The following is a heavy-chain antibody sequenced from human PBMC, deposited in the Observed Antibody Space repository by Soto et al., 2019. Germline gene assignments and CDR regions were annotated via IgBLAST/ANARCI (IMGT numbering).Heavy chain of an antibody. J-gene: IGHJ6*03. CDR3: AKGETGTNYYYYYMDV. Sequence: GGSLRLSCAASGFTFSSYAMSWVRQAPGKGLEWVSAISGSGGSTYYADSVKGRFTISRDNSKNTLYLQMNSLRAEDTAVYYCAKGETGTNYYYYYMDVWGKGTTVTVSS. D-gene: IGHD1-1*01. V-gene: IGHV3-23*01. CDR2: ISGSGGST. CDR1: GFTFSSYA.